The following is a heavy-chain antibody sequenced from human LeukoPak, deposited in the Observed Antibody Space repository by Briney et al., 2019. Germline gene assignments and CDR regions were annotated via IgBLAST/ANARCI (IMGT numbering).Heavy chain of an antibody. D-gene: IGHD3-22*01. Sequence: GGSLRLSCAASGFTFSTFGMHRVRQAPGKGLEWVAFSRYDGSDKYYADSEKGRFTISRDNSKNTLYLHMSGLRPEDTAVYYCAKDRKRFGLYVDSSGYQSEFDYWGQGTLVTVSS. CDR3: AKDRKRFGLYVDSSGYQSEFDY. CDR1: GFTFSTFG. CDR2: SRYDGSDK. V-gene: IGHV3-30*02. J-gene: IGHJ4*02.